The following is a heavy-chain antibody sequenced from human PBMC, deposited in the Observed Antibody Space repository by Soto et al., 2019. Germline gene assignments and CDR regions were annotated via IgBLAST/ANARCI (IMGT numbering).Heavy chain of an antibody. V-gene: IGHV3-33*01. CDR1: GFPFSTYA. Sequence: QVYLVESGGGVVQPGRSLRLSCAASGFPFSTYAMHWVRQAPGKGLEWVAVVWYDGTDKNYADSVKGRFTISRDNSKSTLYLQMDHLRVEDTAVYYCVRATYFSDSSGYTRCFDYWGQGTLVTVSS. J-gene: IGHJ4*02. CDR3: VRATYFSDSSGYTRCFDY. D-gene: IGHD3-22*01. CDR2: VWYDGTDK.